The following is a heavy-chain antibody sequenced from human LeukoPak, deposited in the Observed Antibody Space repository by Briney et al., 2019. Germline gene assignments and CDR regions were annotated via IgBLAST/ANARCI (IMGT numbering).Heavy chain of an antibody. D-gene: IGHD4-11*01. V-gene: IGHV3-74*01. CDR3: ARGDYSSHTL. Sequence: PGGSLRLSCAASGFTFSSYWMHWVRQSPGKGLVWVSCIKTDGSDTYYADSVRGRFTISRDNAKNTLYLQMDSLRAEDTAVYFCARGDYSSHTLWGQGTLVTVSS. J-gene: IGHJ4*02. CDR1: GFTFSSYW. CDR2: IKTDGSDT.